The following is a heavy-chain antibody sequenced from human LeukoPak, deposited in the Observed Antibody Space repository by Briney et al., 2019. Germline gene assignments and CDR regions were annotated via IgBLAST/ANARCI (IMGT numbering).Heavy chain of an antibody. D-gene: IGHD5-18*01. J-gene: IGHJ4*02. Sequence: ASVKVSCKASEYTFTSYPMNWVRQAPGQGLEWMGWINTKTGNPAYAQGFTGRFVFSLDTSVSTAYLQISSLKVEDTAVYYCAQDTSTDVFTYWGQGTLVTVSS. CDR2: INTKTGNP. V-gene: IGHV7-4-1*02. CDR1: EYTFTSYP. CDR3: AQDTSTDVFTY.